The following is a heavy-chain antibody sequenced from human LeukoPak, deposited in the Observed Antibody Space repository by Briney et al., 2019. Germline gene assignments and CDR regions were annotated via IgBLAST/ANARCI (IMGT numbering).Heavy chain of an antibody. J-gene: IGHJ6*02. CDR3: ARDNYDYYYGMDV. Sequence: SETLSLTCTVSGGSISGYYWSWIRQPPGKGLEWIGYIYYSGSTNYNPSLKSRVTISVDTSKNQFSLKLSSVTAADTAVYYCARDNYDYYYGMDVWGQGTTVTVSS. V-gene: IGHV4-59*01. CDR2: IYYSGST. CDR1: GGSISGYY.